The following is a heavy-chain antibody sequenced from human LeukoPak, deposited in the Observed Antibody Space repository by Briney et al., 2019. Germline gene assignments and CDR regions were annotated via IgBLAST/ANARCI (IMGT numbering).Heavy chain of an antibody. CDR1: GFTFSSYG. D-gene: IGHD6-13*01. Sequence: GGSLRLSCAASGFTFSSYGMSWVRQAAGKGLEWVSAISGSGGSTYYADSVKGRLTICRDNSKNTLYLQANSQRAEDTAVYFWAKDRRGSSRLFDYWGQGTLVTVSS. J-gene: IGHJ4*02. CDR3: AKDRRGSSRLFDY. V-gene: IGHV3-23*01. CDR2: ISGSGGST.